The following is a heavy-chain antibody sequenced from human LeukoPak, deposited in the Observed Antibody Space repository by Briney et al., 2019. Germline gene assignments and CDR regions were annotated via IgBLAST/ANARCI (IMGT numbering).Heavy chain of an antibody. CDR2: ISSSSSYI. CDR1: GFTFSSYS. Sequence: PGGSLRLSCAASGFTFSSYSMNWVRQAPGKGLEWVSSISSSSSYIYYADSVKGRFTISRDNAKNSLYLQMNSPRAEDTAVYYCARDRVNVAAAGRFPDYWGQGTLVTVSS. D-gene: IGHD6-13*01. V-gene: IGHV3-21*01. J-gene: IGHJ4*02. CDR3: ARDRVNVAAAGRFPDY.